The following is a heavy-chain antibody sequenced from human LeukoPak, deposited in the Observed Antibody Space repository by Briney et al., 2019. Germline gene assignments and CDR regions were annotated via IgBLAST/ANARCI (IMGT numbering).Heavy chain of an antibody. CDR2: IKSKTDGGTT. CDR1: GFTFNNAW. J-gene: IGHJ4*02. Sequence: PGGSLRLSCAASGFTFNNAWMTWVRQTPGKGLEWVGRIKSKTDGGTTDCAAPVKGRFTISRDDSKNTLYLQMNSLKTEDTAVYYCTTFNMAVAGTVPDYWGQGTLVTVSS. V-gene: IGHV3-15*01. CDR3: TTFNMAVAGTVPDY. D-gene: IGHD6-19*01.